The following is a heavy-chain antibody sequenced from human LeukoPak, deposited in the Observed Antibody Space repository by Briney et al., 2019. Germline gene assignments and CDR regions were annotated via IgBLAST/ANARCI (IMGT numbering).Heavy chain of an antibody. Sequence: GGSQRLSCAASGFTFNSYGMHWVGQAPGKGRAWVAFIGYDGSNKYYADSVKGGFTISRDNSKNTLYLRMNSLRAEDTAGYYCARDRGAWIQGDAFDIWGEGTMVTVS. J-gene: IGHJ3*02. D-gene: IGHD5-18*01. V-gene: IGHV3-30*02. CDR1: GFTFNSYG. CDR3: ARDRGAWIQGDAFDI. CDR2: IGYDGSNK.